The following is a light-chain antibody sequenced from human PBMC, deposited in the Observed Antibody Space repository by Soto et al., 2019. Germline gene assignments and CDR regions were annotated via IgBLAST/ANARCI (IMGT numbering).Light chain of an antibody. Sequence: DIQMTQSPSTLSASVGDRVSITCRASQSITNSLAWYQHKPGKAPKLLIYDASSLQSGVPSRFSGSGSGTQLTLTISNLQPDDFATYYCQQYYSYSRTFGQGTKVDI. CDR3: QQYYSYSRT. CDR2: DAS. CDR1: QSITNS. J-gene: IGKJ1*01. V-gene: IGKV1-5*01.